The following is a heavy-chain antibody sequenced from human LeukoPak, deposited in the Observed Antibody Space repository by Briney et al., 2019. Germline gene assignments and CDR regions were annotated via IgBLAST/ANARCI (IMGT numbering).Heavy chain of an antibody. CDR2: ISGSGGST. V-gene: IGHV3-23*01. CDR3: AKSRYGSGSYCDY. Sequence: GGSLRLSRAASGFTFSSYAMSWVRQAPGKGLEWVSAISGSGGSTYYADSVKGRFTISRDNSKNTLYLQMNSLRAEDTAVYYCAKSRYGSGSYCDYWGQGTLVTVSS. D-gene: IGHD3-10*01. J-gene: IGHJ4*02. CDR1: GFTFSSYA.